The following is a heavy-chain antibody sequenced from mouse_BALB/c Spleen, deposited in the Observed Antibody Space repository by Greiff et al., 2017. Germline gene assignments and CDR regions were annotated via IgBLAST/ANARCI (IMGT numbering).Heavy chain of an antibody. CDR3: NRDTTVVRYFDY. Sequence: VQLQQPGAELVRSGASVKLSCTASGFNIKDYYMHWVKQRPEQGLEWIGWIDPENGDTEYAPKFQGKATMTADTSSNTAYLQLSSLTSEDTAVYYCNRDTTVVRYFDYWGQGTTLTVSS. V-gene: IGHV14-4*02. J-gene: IGHJ2*01. CDR2: IDPENGDT. D-gene: IGHD1-1*01. CDR1: GFNIKDYY.